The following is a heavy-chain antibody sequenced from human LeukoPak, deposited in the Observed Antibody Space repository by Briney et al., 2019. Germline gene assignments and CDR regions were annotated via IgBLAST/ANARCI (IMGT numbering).Heavy chain of an antibody. Sequence: GGSLRLSCAASGFTFSSYAMSWVRQAPGQGLEWVSAISGSGGSTYYADSVKGRFTISRDNSKNTLYLQMNSLRAEDTAVYYCAKRRVLYNLFDYWGQGTLVTVS. CDR3: AKRRVLYNLFDY. V-gene: IGHV3-23*01. J-gene: IGHJ4*02. D-gene: IGHD1-1*01. CDR2: ISGSGGST. CDR1: GFTFSSYA.